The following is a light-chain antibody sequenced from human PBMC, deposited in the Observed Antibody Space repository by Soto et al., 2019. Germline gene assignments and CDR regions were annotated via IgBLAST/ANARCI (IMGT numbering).Light chain of an antibody. J-gene: IGKJ1*01. V-gene: IGKV3-20*01. CDR3: QQYGSYWT. Sequence: EIVLTQSPGTLSLSPGERATLSCRASQSVSSSYLAWYQQKPGQAPRLLIYRASSRATGIPDRFGGSGSGTDFTLTISRLEPEDFAVYYCQQYGSYWTFGQGTKVEIK. CDR2: RAS. CDR1: QSVSSSY.